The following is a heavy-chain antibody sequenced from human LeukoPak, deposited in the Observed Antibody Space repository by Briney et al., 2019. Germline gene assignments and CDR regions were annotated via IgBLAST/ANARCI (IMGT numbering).Heavy chain of an antibody. CDR2: IYYDGSA. D-gene: IGHD1-7*01. CDR1: SDSIYGSSHY. J-gene: IGHJ4*02. V-gene: IGHV4-39*01. Sequence: SETLSLTCSVSSDSIYGSSHYWAWIRQPPGKGLEWVASIYYDGSAYYSPSLKSRVTRSIDTSKNQFSLRLKSATAADTAVYYCARLELSYVDFWGQGTLVTVSS. CDR3: ARLELSYVDF.